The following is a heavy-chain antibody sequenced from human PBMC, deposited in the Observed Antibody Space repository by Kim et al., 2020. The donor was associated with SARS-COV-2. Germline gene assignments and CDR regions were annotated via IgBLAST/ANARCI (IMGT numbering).Heavy chain of an antibody. J-gene: IGHJ4*02. V-gene: IGHV3-9*01. CDR1: GFTFDDYA. D-gene: IGHD6-19*01. Sequence: GGSLRPSCAASGFTFDDYAMHWVRQAPGKGLEWVSGISWNSGSIGYADSVKGRFTISRDNAKNSLYLQMNSLRAEDTALYYCAKDIGYSSGGIGYWGQGT. CDR3: AKDIGYSSGGIGY. CDR2: ISWNSGSI.